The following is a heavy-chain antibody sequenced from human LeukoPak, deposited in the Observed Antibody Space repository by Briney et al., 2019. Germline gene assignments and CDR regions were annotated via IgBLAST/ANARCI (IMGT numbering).Heavy chain of an antibody. V-gene: IGHV1-2*02. CDR3: ARSMGRIAAAGTPDIFDN. CDR2: INPHSGDT. D-gene: IGHD6-13*01. J-gene: IGHJ3*02. Sequence: GASVKVSCKASGYTFTDYYMHWVRQAPGQGLEWMGWINPHSGDTNYAQKFQGRVSMTRDTSISTAYMELSRLRSDDTAVYYCARSMGRIAAAGTPDIFDNWGQGTMVTVSS. CDR1: GYTFTDYY.